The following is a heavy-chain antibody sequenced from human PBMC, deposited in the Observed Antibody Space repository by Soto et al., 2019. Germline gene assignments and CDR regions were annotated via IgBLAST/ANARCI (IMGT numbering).Heavy chain of an antibody. CDR1: VDSVSSNSAA. V-gene: IGHV6-1*01. D-gene: IGHD5-12*01. Sequence: SQTLSLTCAISVDSVSSNSAAWNWIRQSPSRGLEWLGRTYYRSKWYNDYAVSVKSRITINPDTSKNQFSLQLNSVTPEDTAVYYCARDLGMGIVATMYGMDVWGQGTTVTVSS. CDR3: ARDLGMGIVATMYGMDV. CDR2: TYYRSKWYN. J-gene: IGHJ6*02.